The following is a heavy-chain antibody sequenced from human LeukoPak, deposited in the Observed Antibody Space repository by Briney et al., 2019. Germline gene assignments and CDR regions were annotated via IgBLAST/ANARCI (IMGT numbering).Heavy chain of an antibody. CDR1: GYTFTSYY. V-gene: IGHV1-46*01. CDR2: INPSGGST. D-gene: IGHD1-7*01. J-gene: IGHJ3*02. CDR3: ARVASDWNYDPDAFDI. Sequence: GASVKVSCKASGYTFTSYYMHWVRQAPGQGLEWMGIINPSGGSTSYAQKFQGRVTMTRDTSTSTVYMELSSMRSEDTAVYYCARVASDWNYDPDAFDIWGQGTMVTVSS.